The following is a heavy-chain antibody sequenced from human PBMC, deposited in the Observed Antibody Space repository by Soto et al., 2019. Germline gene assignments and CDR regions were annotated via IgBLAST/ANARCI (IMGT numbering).Heavy chain of an antibody. J-gene: IGHJ4*02. V-gene: IGHV4-30-2*01. CDR3: ARASGYCSGGTCFPFDY. CDR2: IYHSGSF. D-gene: IGHD2-15*01. Sequence: TLSLTCAVSCGSVSSGTYSWNWIRQPPGKALEWIGYIYHSGSFYYNPSLRSRVAISIDRSKNQFSLDLRSVTATDTAVYYCARASGYCSGGTCFPFDYWGRGTLVTVSS. CDR1: CGSVSSGTYS.